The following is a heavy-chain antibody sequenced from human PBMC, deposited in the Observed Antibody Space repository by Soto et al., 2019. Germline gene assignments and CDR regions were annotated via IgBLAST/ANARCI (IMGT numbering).Heavy chain of an antibody. CDR3: AREVEGSYSPADF. Sequence: QVQLVQSGPEVKKPGASVTVSCKTSGYTFTDHGIDWVRQAPGPGLEWVGWVSSYNGNTNYAYNLKDRVIMTTDASTSTAYMELRGLRSDDTAVYYGAREVEGSYSPADFWGQGTPVTVSS. J-gene: IGHJ4*02. D-gene: IGHD3-10*01. V-gene: IGHV1-18*01. CDR2: VSSYNGNT. CDR1: GYTFTDHG.